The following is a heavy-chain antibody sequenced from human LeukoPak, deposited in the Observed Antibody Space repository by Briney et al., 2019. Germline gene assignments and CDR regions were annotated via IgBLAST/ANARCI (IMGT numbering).Heavy chain of an antibody. CDR2: INHSGST. Sequence: SETLSLTCAVYGGSFSGYYWSWIRQPPGKGLEWIEEINHSGSTNYNPSLKSRVTISVDTSKNQFSLKLSSVTAADTAVYYCARLRGYSYGTRGYYFDYWGQGTLVTVSS. V-gene: IGHV4-34*01. J-gene: IGHJ4*02. CDR1: GGSFSGYY. D-gene: IGHD5-18*01. CDR3: ARLRGYSYGTRGYYFDY.